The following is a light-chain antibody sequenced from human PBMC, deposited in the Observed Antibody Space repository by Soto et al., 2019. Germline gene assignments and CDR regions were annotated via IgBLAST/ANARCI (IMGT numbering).Light chain of an antibody. CDR1: SSDVGGYNY. CDR2: EVS. J-gene: IGLJ1*01. CDR3: SSYTSSSTLV. Sequence: QSVLTQPASVSGSPGRSITISCTGTSSDVGGYNYVSWYQQHPGKAPKLMIYEVSNRPSGVSNRFSGSKSCNTASLTLSGLQAEHEADYYCSSYTSSSTLVFGSRTKVTVL. V-gene: IGLV2-14*01.